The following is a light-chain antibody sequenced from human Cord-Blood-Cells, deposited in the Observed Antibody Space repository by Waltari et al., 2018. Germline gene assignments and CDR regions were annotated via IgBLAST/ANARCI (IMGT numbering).Light chain of an antibody. V-gene: IGLV2-8*01. CDR3: SSYAGSNINYV. CDR2: EVS. CDR1: SSDVCGDNY. Sequence: QSALTQPPSPTGSPGPSVTISCTGTSSDVCGDNYVSWYHQHPGKAPKLMIYEVSKRPSGVPDRFSGSKSGNTASLTVSGLQAEDEADYYCSSYAGSNINYVFGTGTKVTVL. J-gene: IGLJ1*01.